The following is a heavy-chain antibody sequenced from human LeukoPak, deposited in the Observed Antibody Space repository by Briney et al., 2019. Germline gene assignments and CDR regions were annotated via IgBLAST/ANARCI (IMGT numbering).Heavy chain of an antibody. V-gene: IGHV4-39*01. CDR1: GGSISSSSYY. D-gene: IGHD2-2*01. Sequence: PSETLSLTCTVSGGSISSSSYYWGWIRQPPGKGLEWIGSILYSGRTYYNPSLKSRVTISVDTSKNQFSLKLSSVTAADTAVYYCARIVVVPAAMIDYWGQGTLVTVSS. J-gene: IGHJ4*02. CDR2: ILYSGRT. CDR3: ARIVVVPAAMIDY.